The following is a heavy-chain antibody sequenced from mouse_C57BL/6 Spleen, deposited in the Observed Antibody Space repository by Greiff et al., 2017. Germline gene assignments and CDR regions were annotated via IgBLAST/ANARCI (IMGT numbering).Heavy chain of an antibody. J-gene: IGHJ4*01. CDR1: GYTFTSYW. CDR3: ATGSNSYYAMDY. V-gene: IGHV1-52*01. CDR2: IDPSDSET. D-gene: IGHD2-5*01. Sequence: VQLQQPGAELVRPGSSVKLSCKASGYTFTSYWMHWVKQRPIQGLEWIGNIDPSDSETHYNQKFKDKATLTVDKSSSTAYMQLSSLTSEDSAVYYCATGSNSYYAMDYWGQGTSVTVSS.